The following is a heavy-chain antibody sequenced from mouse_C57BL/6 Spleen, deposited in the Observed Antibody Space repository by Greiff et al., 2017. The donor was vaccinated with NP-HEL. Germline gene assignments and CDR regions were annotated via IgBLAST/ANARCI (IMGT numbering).Heavy chain of an antibody. Sequence: VQLQQSGAELARPGASVKMSCKASGYTFTSYTMHWVKQRPGQGLEWIGYINPSSGYTKYNQKFKDKATLTADKSSITAYMQLSSLTSEDSAVYYCARRGDSWYFDVWGTGTTVTVSS. CDR1: GYTFTSYT. CDR3: ARRGDSWYFDV. CDR2: INPSSGYT. V-gene: IGHV1-4*01. J-gene: IGHJ1*03.